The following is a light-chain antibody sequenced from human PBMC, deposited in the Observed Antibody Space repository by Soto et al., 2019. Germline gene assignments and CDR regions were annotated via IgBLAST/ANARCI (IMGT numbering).Light chain of an antibody. V-gene: IGKV3-20*01. CDR1: QSVSSY. CDR2: GAS. J-gene: IGKJ5*01. CDR3: QQYGSSQIT. Sequence: EIVLTQYPATLSFSPGARATLSCRASQSVSSYLAWYQQKPGQAPRLLIYGASSRATGIPDRFSGSGSGTDFTLTISRLEPEDFAVYYCQQYGSSQITFGQGTRLEIK.